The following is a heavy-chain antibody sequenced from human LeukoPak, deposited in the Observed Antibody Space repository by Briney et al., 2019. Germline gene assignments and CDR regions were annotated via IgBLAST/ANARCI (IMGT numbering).Heavy chain of an antibody. D-gene: IGHD3-16*01. J-gene: IGHJ4*02. V-gene: IGHV3-15*01. CDR1: GLTSSNAW. Sequence: GGSLRLSCAASGLTSSNAWMSWVRQAPGEGLEWVGRIKRKTDGETTEYVAPVKGRFTISRDDSKNTLYLQMNSLKTEDTGVYYCATASSGLFYWGQGTLVTVSS. CDR3: ATASSGLFY. CDR2: IKRKTDGETT.